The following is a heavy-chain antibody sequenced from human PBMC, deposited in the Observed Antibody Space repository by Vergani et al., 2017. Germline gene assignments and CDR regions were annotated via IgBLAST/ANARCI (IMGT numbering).Heavy chain of an antibody. J-gene: IGHJ5*02. CDR1: GYTFTGYY. Sequence: QVQLVQSGAEVKKPGASVKVSCKASGYTFTGYYMHWVRQAPGQGLEWMGRINPNSGGTNYAQKFQGRGTMTRDTSISTAYMELSRLRSDDTAVYYCARSGIAASRLVGWFDPWGQGTLVTVSS. V-gene: IGHV1-2*06. CDR2: INPNSGGT. D-gene: IGHD6-6*01. CDR3: ARSGIAASRLVGWFDP.